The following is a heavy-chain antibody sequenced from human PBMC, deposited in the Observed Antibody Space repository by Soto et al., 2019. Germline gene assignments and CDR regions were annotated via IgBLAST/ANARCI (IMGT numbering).Heavy chain of an antibody. V-gene: IGHV4-30-4*02. CDR2: IYNGGTT. CDR3: AREPPFAPYYFDS. CDR1: GGSINTVNYY. Sequence: SETLSLTCTVSGGSINTVNYYWSWIRQSPDKGLEWIGHIYNGGTTYNNPSLTSRVTISVDTSKNQFSLKLSSVTAADTAVYYCAREPPFAPYYFDSWGQGTLVTVSS. J-gene: IGHJ4*02.